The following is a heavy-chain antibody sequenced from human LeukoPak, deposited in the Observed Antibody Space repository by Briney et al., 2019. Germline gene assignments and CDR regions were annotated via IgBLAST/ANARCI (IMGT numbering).Heavy chain of an antibody. D-gene: IGHD6-19*01. Sequence: ESGPALVKPTQTLTLTCTFSGFSLSTSGMCVSWIRQPPGKAREWLARIDWDDDKYYSTSLETRLTISKDTSKNQVVLTMTNMDPVDTATYYCARIRYSSGWYAFDIWGQGTMVTASS. CDR3: ARIRYSSGWYAFDI. CDR2: IDWDDDK. J-gene: IGHJ3*02. CDR1: GFSLSTSGMC. V-gene: IGHV2-70*11.